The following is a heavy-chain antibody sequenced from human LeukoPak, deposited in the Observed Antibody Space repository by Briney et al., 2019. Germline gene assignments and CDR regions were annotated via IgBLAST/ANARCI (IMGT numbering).Heavy chain of an antibody. CDR3: ASLVQFYYFDY. CDR1: GGSISSGSYY. Sequence: SQTLSLTCTVPGGSISSGSYYWSWIRQPAGKGLEWIGRIYTRGSTNCNPSLKSRVTISVDTSKNQFTLKLSSVTAADTAVYYCASLVQFYYFDYWGQGTLVTVSS. D-gene: IGHD1-1*01. CDR2: IYTRGST. J-gene: IGHJ4*02. V-gene: IGHV4-61*02.